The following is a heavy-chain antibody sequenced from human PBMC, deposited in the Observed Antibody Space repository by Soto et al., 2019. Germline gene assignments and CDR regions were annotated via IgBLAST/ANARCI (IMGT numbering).Heavy chain of an antibody. D-gene: IGHD3-22*01. J-gene: IGHJ3*02. CDR3: ARGLYYDSSGYYHDAFDI. V-gene: IGHV1-69*13. CDR1: GGTFSSYA. CDR2: IIPIFGTA. Sequence: ASVKVSCKASGGTFSSYAISWVRQAPGQGLEWMGGIIPIFGTANYAQKFQGRVTITADESTSTAYMELSSLRSEDTAVYYCARGLYYDSSGYYHDAFDIWGQGTMVTVSS.